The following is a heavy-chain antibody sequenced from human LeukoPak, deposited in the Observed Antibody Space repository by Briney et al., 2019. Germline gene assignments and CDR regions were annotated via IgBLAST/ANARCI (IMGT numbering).Heavy chain of an antibody. CDR3: ARGSVRFRGFDY. CDR2: ITHSGST. CDR1: GGSFSGYY. Sequence: SETLSLTCAVYGGSFSGYYWSWIRQPPGKGPEWIGEITHSGSTYYNPSLENRVTISVDTSKTQFSLKLSSVTAADTAVYYCARGSVRFRGFDYWGQGTLVTVSS. D-gene: IGHD3-3*01. V-gene: IGHV4-34*01. J-gene: IGHJ4*02.